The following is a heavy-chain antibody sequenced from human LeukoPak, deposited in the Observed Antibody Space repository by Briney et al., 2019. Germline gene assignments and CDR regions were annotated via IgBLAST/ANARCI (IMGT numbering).Heavy chain of an antibody. J-gene: IGHJ4*02. CDR1: GGSLSSYY. Sequence: SETLSLTCTVSGGSLSSYYWSWLRQPPGKGLEWIGYIYYSGSTNYNPSLKSRVTISVDTSKNQFSLKLTSVTAADTAVYYCARGNGVWNYWGQGTLVTVSS. V-gene: IGHV4-59*01. CDR3: ARGNGVWNY. D-gene: IGHD2-8*01. CDR2: IYYSGST.